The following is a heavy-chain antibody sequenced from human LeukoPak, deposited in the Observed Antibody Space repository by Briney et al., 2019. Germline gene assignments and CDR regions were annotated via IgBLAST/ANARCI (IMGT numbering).Heavy chain of an antibody. Sequence: SETLSLTCTVSGGSISSYYWSWIRQPAGEGLEWIGRIHPSGSTNYNPSLKSRITLSLDTSKNQFYLKLTSVTVADTAVYYCARDYYGSGSHPFDYWGQGTLVTVSS. D-gene: IGHD3-10*01. CDR3: ARDYYGSGSHPFDY. CDR2: IHPSGST. CDR1: GGSISSYY. V-gene: IGHV4-4*07. J-gene: IGHJ4*02.